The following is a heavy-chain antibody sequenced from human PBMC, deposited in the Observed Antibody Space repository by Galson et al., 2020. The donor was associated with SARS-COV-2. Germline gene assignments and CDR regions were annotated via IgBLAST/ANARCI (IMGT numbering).Heavy chain of an antibody. CDR2: IYISGGT. J-gene: IGHJ5*02. CDR1: GGSISSYS. CDR3: VGIFNDYYDLGSYVGWFDP. V-gene: IGHV4-4*07. D-gene: IGHD3-10*01. Sequence: SETLSLTCTVSGGSISSYSWRWLRQPAGKGLEWLGRIYISGGTNYNPSLQSRVTMSVDTSKNQFSLKLSSVNAADTAVYYCVGIFNDYYDLGSYVGWFDPWSQGTLVTVAS.